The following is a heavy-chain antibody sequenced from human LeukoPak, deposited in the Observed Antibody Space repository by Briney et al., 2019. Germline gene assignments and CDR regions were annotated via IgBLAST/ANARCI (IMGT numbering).Heavy chain of an antibody. CDR3: TRGKYSSDY. CDR2: IVSSGTYA. Sequence: GGSLRLSCAASGFTFSSYSINWVRQAPGKGLEWVSYIVSSGTYANYADSVKGRFTISRDNTKNSLFLQMDTLRAEDTAVYFCTRGKYSSDYWGQGTLVTVSS. D-gene: IGHD6-6*01. J-gene: IGHJ4*02. V-gene: IGHV3-21*05. CDR1: GFTFSSYS.